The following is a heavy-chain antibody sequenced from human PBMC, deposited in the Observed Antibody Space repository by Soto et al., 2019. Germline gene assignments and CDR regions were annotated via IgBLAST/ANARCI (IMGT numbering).Heavy chain of an antibody. D-gene: IGHD5-18*01. CDR1: GGSFSGYY. J-gene: IGHJ4*02. Sequence: GPGPHPPSETLSLTCAVYGGSFSGYYWSWIRQPPGKGLEWIGEINHSGSNNYNPSLKSRVTISVDTSKNQFSLKLSSVTAADTAVYYCARSRSYGYRMAAYWGQGTLVTVSS. V-gene: IGHV4-34*01. CDR2: INHSGSN. CDR3: ARSRSYGYRMAAY.